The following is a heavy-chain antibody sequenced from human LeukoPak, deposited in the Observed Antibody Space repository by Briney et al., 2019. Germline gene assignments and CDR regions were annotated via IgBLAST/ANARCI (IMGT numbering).Heavy chain of an antibody. CDR2: IGGSGVTN. Sequence: GGSLRLSCAPSGFKFTNYAMHWVRHAPGKGLEWVSTIGGSGVTNFYADFVAGRFTISRDNSNNALFLQSNKLGAEDVAIYYCARGASSWEYTTFDVWGQGAIVTVSS. D-gene: IGHD6-13*01. V-gene: IGHV3-23*01. CDR3: ARGASSWEYTTFDV. CDR1: GFKFTNYA. J-gene: IGHJ3*01.